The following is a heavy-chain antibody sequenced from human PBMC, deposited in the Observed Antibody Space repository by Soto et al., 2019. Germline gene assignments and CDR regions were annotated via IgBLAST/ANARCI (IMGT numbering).Heavy chain of an antibody. CDR2: IYSGVST. Sequence: PSATLSLTCTVSGGSISNGYYSWSWIRQSPEKGLEWIGHIYSGVSTYSNPSLNGRLTISIDTSKNQFSLSLSSVTAADTAVYYCARGPSGDKVDYWGQGTLVTVSS. J-gene: IGHJ4*02. D-gene: IGHD7-27*01. V-gene: IGHV4-30-4*01. CDR3: ARGPSGDKVDY. CDR1: GGSISNGYYS.